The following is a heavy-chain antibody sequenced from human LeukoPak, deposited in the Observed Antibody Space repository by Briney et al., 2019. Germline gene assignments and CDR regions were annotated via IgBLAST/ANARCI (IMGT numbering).Heavy chain of an antibody. CDR1: GYTFSSFA. Sequence: ASVKVSCKASGYTFSSFAMNWVRQAPGQGLEWMGGIIPIFGTANYAQKFQGRVTITADKSTSTAYMELSSLRSEDTAVYYCARGQTDYYDSSGYSALYYYYYMDVWGKGTTVTVSS. CDR2: IIPIFGTA. CDR3: ARGQTDYYDSSGYSALYYYYYMDV. V-gene: IGHV1-69*06. J-gene: IGHJ6*03. D-gene: IGHD3-22*01.